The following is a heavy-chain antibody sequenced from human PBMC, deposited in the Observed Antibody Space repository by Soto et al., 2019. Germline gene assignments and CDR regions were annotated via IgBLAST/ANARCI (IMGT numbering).Heavy chain of an antibody. J-gene: IGHJ4*02. Sequence: ASVKVSCKASGYTFTGYYMHWVRQAPGQGLEWMGWINPNSGGTNYAQKFQGRVTMTRDTSISTAYMELSRLRSDDTAVYYCARDPPYYYDSSGSLDYWGQGTRVTVS. CDR2: INPNSGGT. CDR3: ARDPPYYYDSSGSLDY. V-gene: IGHV1-2*02. CDR1: GYTFTGYY. D-gene: IGHD3-22*01.